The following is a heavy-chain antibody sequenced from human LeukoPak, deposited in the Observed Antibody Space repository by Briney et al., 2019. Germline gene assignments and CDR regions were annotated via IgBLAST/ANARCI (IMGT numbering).Heavy chain of an antibody. CDR1: GFTFSSYE. CDR2: ISSSGSTI. D-gene: IGHD1-26*01. Sequence: GGSLRLSCAASGFTFSSYEMNWVRQAPGKGLEWVSYISSSGSTIYYADSVKGRFTISRDNAKNSLYLQMNSLRAEDTAVYYCASYPVGATTYYFDYWGQGTLVTVSS. V-gene: IGHV3-48*03. J-gene: IGHJ4*02. CDR3: ASYPVGATTYYFDY.